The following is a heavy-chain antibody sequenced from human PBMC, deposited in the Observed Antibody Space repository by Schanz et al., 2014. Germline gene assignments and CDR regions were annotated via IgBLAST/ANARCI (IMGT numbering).Heavy chain of an antibody. Sequence: QVQLVESGGGVVQPGRSLRLSCEASGFIFSDHYMDWVRQAPGKGLEWVSVISARGEVSKYSDSVKGRFIVSRDNSRATLFLQMDSLRAADTAFYYCAKWEDIVPEPEPMRGWFDSWGQGILVTVSS. J-gene: IGHJ5*01. CDR3: AKWEDIVPEPEPMRGWFDS. V-gene: IGHV3-NL1*01. CDR1: GFIFSDHY. D-gene: IGHD2-8*01. CDR2: ISARGEVS.